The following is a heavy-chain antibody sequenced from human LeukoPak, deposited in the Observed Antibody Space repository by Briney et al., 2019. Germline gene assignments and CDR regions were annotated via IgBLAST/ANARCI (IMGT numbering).Heavy chain of an antibody. D-gene: IGHD4-17*01. Sequence: PGGSLRLSCAASGFTFSSCSMNWVRQAPGKGLEWVSSISSSSSYIYYADSVKGRFTISRDNAKNSLYLQMNSLRAEDTAVYYCARDSSYGDYVGYFDYWGQGTLVTVSS. V-gene: IGHV3-21*01. J-gene: IGHJ4*02. CDR1: GFTFSSCS. CDR3: ARDSSYGDYVGYFDY. CDR2: ISSSSSYI.